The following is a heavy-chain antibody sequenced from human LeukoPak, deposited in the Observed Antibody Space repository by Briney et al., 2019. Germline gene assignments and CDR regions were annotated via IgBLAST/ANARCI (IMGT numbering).Heavy chain of an antibody. V-gene: IGHV3-30*02. Sequence: PGGSLRLSCAASGFTFSSYAIHWVRQAPGKGLEWVAFIRYDGSNKYYADSVKGRFTISRDNSKNTLYLQMNSLRAEDTAVYYCAITRIYDTAMVGDLDYWGQGTLVTVSS. CDR3: AITRIYDTAMVGDLDY. CDR2: IRYDGSNK. J-gene: IGHJ4*02. CDR1: GFTFSSYA. D-gene: IGHD5-18*01.